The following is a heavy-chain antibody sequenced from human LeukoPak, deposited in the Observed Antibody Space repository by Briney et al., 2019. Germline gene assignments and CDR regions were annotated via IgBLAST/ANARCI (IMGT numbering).Heavy chain of an antibody. V-gene: IGHV3-23*01. Sequence: PGGSLRLSCATSGFTFSSYGMSWVRQAPGKGLEWVSAISGSGGSTYYADSVKGRFTISRDNSKNTLYLQMNSLRAEDTAVYYCAKSRRIVGATPFDYWAREPWSPSPQ. J-gene: IGHJ4*02. CDR3: AKSRRIVGATPFDY. CDR2: ISGSGGST. D-gene: IGHD1-26*01. CDR1: GFTFSSYG.